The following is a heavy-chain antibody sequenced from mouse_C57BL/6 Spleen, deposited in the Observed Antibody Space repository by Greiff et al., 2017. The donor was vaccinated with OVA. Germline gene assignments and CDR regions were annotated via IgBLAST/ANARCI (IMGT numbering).Heavy chain of an antibody. CDR2: IDPETGGT. J-gene: IGHJ1*03. V-gene: IGHV1-15*01. CDR1: GYTFTDYE. D-gene: IGHD2-3*01. Sequence: QVQLQQSGAELVRPGASVTLSCKASGYTFTDYEMHWVKQTPVHGLEWIGAIDPETGGTAYNQKFKGKAILTADKSSSTAYMELRSLTSEDSAVYYCTKDYGYYEDWYFDVWGTGTTVTVSS. CDR3: TKDYGYYEDWYFDV.